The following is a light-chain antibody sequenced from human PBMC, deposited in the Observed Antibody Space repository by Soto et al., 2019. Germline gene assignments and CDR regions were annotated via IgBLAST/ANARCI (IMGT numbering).Light chain of an antibody. CDR1: QSISHY. J-gene: IGKJ2*01. CDR3: QQYNNYWRT. CDR2: DAS. Sequence: DIQMTQSPSTLSASVGDSVTISCRASQSISHYLAWFQQKPGKAPKLLIYDASRLKTGVPSRFSGSRSGTEFTLTIRSLQPDDSAIYFCQQYNNYWRTFGQGTKVDIK. V-gene: IGKV1-5*01.